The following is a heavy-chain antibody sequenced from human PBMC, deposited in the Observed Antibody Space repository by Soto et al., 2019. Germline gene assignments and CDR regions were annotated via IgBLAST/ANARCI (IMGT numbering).Heavy chain of an antibody. Sequence: GGSLRLSCSASGFTFSSYAMTWVRQAPGKGLEWVSAISGSGGSTYYADSVKGRFTISRDNSKNTLYLQMNSLRAEDTAVYYCAKGNECGSYSTLDWLDPWGKGTPVPVSS. D-gene: IGHD1-26*01. CDR2: ISGSGGST. CDR1: GFTFSSYA. V-gene: IGHV3-23*01. CDR3: AKGNECGSYSTLDWLDP. J-gene: IGHJ5*02.